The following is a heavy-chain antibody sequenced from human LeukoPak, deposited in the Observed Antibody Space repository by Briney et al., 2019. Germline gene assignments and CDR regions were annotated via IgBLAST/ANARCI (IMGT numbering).Heavy chain of an antibody. V-gene: IGHV2-5*02. Sequence: SGPTLAKPTQTLALTCTFSGFSLSTSGVGVAWIRQPPGKALEWLALIYGDDNKRYSSSLKSRLTITKDTSKNQVVLTMTNMDPVDTATYYCAHDSPGNYGFDVWGQGTTVTVSS. CDR1: GFSLSTSGVG. CDR2: IYGDDNK. J-gene: IGHJ6*02. D-gene: IGHD3-16*02. CDR3: AHDSPGNYGFDV.